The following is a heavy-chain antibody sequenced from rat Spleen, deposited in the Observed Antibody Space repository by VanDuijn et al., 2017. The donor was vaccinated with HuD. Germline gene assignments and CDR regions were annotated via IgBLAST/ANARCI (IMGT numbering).Heavy chain of an antibody. J-gene: IGHJ2*01. V-gene: IGHV5-29*01. CDR1: EFTFSNYD. CDR3: VRHGYTRYYFDY. D-gene: IGHD1-9*01. Sequence: EVQLVESGGGLVQPGRSMQLSCAASEFTFSNYDMAWVRQAPTKGLEWVASISYDGSSIYYRDSVKGRFTISRDNAKNTLYLQMDSLRSEDTASYYCVRHGYTRYYFDYWGQGVMVTVSS. CDR2: ISYDGSSI.